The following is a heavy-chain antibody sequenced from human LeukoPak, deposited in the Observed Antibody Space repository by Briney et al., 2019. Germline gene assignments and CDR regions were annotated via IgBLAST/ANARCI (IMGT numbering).Heavy chain of an antibody. CDR3: ARVVWLLWDYYFDY. Sequence: PGGSLRLSCAASGFTFSSYWMSWVRQAPGKGLEWVANIKQDGSEKYYVDSVKGRFTISRDNAKNSLYLQMNSLRAEDTAVYYCARVVWLLWDYYFDYWGQGTLVTVSS. V-gene: IGHV3-7*01. J-gene: IGHJ4*02. CDR1: GFTFSSYW. CDR2: IKQDGSEK. D-gene: IGHD5-24*01.